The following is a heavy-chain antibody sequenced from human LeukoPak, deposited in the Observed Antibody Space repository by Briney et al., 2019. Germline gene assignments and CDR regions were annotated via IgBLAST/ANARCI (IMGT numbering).Heavy chain of an antibody. V-gene: IGHV1-2*02. CDR3: ARDGLNYYYMDV. J-gene: IGHJ6*03. CDR2: INPNSGGT. CDR1: GYTFTGYY. Sequence: ASVKVSCEASGYTFTGYYMHWVRQAPGQGLEWMGWINPNSGGTNYAQKFQGRVTMTGDTSISTAYMELSRLRSDDTAVYYCARDGLNYYYMDVWGKGTTVTVSS.